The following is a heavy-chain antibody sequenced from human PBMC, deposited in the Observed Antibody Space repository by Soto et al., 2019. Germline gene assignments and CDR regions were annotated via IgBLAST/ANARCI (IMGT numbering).Heavy chain of an antibody. V-gene: IGHV3-33*01. CDR2: IWYDGSNK. J-gene: IGHJ5*02. CDR1: GFTFSSYG. Sequence: VQLVESGGGVVQPGRSLILSCAAYGFTFSSYGMHWVRQAPGKGLEWVAVIWYDGSNKYYADSVKGRFTISRDNSKNTLYLQMNSLRAEDTAVYYCARDASAHENYCSINSCYRNNWFDPCGQGTLVTVSS. D-gene: IGHD2-2*01. CDR3: ARDASAHENYCSINSCYRNNWFDP.